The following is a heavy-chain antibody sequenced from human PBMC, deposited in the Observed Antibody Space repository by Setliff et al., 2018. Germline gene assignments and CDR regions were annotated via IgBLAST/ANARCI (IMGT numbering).Heavy chain of an antibody. D-gene: IGHD3-16*01. CDR2: IHMSGGPI. V-gene: IGHV3-48*03. CDR3: AGDPPGPHLVYTY. J-gene: IGHJ4*02. Sequence: GGSLRLSCAASGFTLSSYEMNWVRQAPGKGLEWVSYIHMSGGPIFYADSVKGRFTISRDNSKNTLYLQMNGLRAEDTAIYYCAGDPPGPHLVYTYWGQGALVTVSS. CDR1: GFTLSSYE.